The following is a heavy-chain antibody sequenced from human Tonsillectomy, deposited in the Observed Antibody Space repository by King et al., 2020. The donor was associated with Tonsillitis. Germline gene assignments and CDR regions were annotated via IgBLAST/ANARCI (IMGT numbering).Heavy chain of an antibody. V-gene: IGHV3-23*04. CDR3: AKELGCSSTSCYVPAYYYYYGVDV. J-gene: IGHJ6*02. D-gene: IGHD2-2*01. Sequence: QLVQSGGGLVQPGGSLRLSCAASGFTFSSYAMSWVRQAPGKGLEWVSAISGSGGSTYYADSVKGRFTISRDNSKNTLYLQMNSLRAEDTAVYYCAKELGCSSTSCYVPAYYYYYGVDVWGQGTTVTVSS. CDR1: GFTFSSYA. CDR2: ISGSGGST.